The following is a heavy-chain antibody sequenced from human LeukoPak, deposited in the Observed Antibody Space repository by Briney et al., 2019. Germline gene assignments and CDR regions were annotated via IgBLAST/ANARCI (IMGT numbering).Heavy chain of an antibody. CDR3: AREDYGDYVDAFDI. J-gene: IGHJ3*02. CDR2: IYYSGST. CDR1: GGSISSGGYY. D-gene: IGHD4-17*01. Sequence: SETLSLTCTVSGGSISSGGYYWSWIRQHPGKGLEWIGYIYYSGSTYYNPSLKSRVTMSVDTSKNQFSLKLSSVTAADTAVYYCAREDYGDYVDAFDIWGQGTMVTVSS. V-gene: IGHV4-31*03.